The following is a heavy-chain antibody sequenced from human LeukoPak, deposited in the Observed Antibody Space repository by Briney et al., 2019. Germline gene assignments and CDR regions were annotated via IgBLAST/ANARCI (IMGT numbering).Heavy chain of an antibody. CDR1: GGTFSNYA. V-gene: IGHV1-69*13. J-gene: IGHJ1*01. CDR2: IIPIFGTA. CDR3: ARILSSSWYEYFHH. Sequence: SVKVSCKASGGTFSNYAISWVRQAPGRGLEWMGAIIPIFGTANYAQKFQGRVTITADESTSTAYMELSSLRSEDTAVYYCARILSSSWYEYFHHWGQGTLVTVSS. D-gene: IGHD6-19*01.